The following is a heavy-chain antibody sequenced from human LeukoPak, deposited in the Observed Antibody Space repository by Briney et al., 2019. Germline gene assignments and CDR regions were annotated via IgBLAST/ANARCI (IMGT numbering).Heavy chain of an antibody. CDR1: GGSFSGYY. V-gene: IGHV4-34*01. J-gene: IGHJ3*02. Sequence: SETLSLTCAVYGGSFSGYYWSWIRQPPGKGLEWIGEINHSGSTNYNPSLKSRVTISVDTSKNQFSLKLSSVTAADTAVHYCARAPSNKAPFAFDIWGQGTMVTVSS. CDR3: ARAPSNKAPFAFDI. CDR2: INHSGST.